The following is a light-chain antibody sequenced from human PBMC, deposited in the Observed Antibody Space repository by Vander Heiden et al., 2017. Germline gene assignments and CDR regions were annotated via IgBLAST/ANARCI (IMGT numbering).Light chain of an antibody. CDR3: QSADSSGTWV. Sequence: SYGLTQPPSVSVSPGQTARITCSGDALPKQYAYWYQQKPGQAPGLVIYKDSERPSVIPERFSGSSSGTTVTLTSSGVQAEDEADYYCQSADSSGTWVFGGGTKLTVL. CDR2: KDS. J-gene: IGLJ3*02. CDR1: ALPKQY. V-gene: IGLV3-25*03.